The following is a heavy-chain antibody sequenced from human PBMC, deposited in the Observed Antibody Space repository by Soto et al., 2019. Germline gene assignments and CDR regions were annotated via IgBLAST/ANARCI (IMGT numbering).Heavy chain of an antibody. Sequence: QVQLQESGPGLVKPSQTLSLTCTVSGGSISSGDYYWSWIRQPPGKGLEWIGYIYHSGNTYYNPSLKSRATISVDTSKNQFSLKLSSGTAADTAVYYCARERPDGARLDPWGQGTLVTVSS. CDR3: ARERPDGARLDP. CDR2: IYHSGNT. CDR1: GGSISSGDYY. D-gene: IGHD6-6*01. V-gene: IGHV4-30-4*01. J-gene: IGHJ5*02.